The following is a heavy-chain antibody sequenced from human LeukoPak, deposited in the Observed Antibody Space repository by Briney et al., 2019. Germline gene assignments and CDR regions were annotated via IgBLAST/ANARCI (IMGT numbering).Heavy chain of an antibody. CDR1: GFTFRNYG. V-gene: IGHV3-30*18. J-gene: IGHJ4*02. Sequence: GRSLRLSCAVSGFTFRNYGMHWVRQAPGKGLEWVAVISYDESDKYYGDSVKGRFTISRDNSKNTLFLQMNSPRAEDTAVYCCAKDFRRADYYDSSGYYRMIDYWGQGTLVTVSS. CDR2: ISYDESDK. CDR3: AKDFRRADYYDSSGYYRMIDY. D-gene: IGHD3-22*01.